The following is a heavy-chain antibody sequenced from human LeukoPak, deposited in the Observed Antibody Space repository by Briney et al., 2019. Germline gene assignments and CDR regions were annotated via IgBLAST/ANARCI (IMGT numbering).Heavy chain of an antibody. V-gene: IGHV3-9*01. CDR2: ISWNSGSI. J-gene: IGHJ4*02. CDR3: AKDVYYDSSGYTFDY. CDR1: GFTFSSYS. Sequence: GGSLRLSCAASGFTFSSYSMHWVRQAPGKGLEWVSGISWNSGSIGYADSVKGRFTISRDNAKNSLYLQMNSLRAEDTALYYCAKDVYYDSSGYTFDYWGQGTLVTVSS. D-gene: IGHD3-22*01.